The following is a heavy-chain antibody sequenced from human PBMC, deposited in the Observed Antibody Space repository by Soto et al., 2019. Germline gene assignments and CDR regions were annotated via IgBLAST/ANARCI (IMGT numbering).Heavy chain of an antibody. CDR1: GFTFSSYA. Sequence: PWGSLRLCCAASGFTFSSYAMSWVRQAPGKGLEWVSAISGSGGSTYYADSVKGRFTISRDNSKNTLYLQMNSLRAEDTAVYYCAEGLYSSGWYLVGDYYYGMDVWGQGTTVTVSS. CDR3: AEGLYSSGWYLVGDYYYGMDV. CDR2: ISGSGGST. J-gene: IGHJ6*02. D-gene: IGHD6-19*01. V-gene: IGHV3-23*01.